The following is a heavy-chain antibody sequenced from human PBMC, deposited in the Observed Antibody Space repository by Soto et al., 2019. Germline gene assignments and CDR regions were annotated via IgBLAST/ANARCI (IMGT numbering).Heavy chain of an antibody. CDR1: GYTFTGYY. CDR2: INPDSGGT. D-gene: IGHD5-18*01. CDR3: ARTSVDTAMVY. V-gene: IGHV1-2*04. J-gene: IGHJ4*02. Sequence: GASVKVSCKASGYTFTGYYMHWVRQAPGQGLEWMGWINPDSGGTNYAQKFQGWVTMTRDTSISTAYMELSRLRSDDTAVYYCARTSVDTAMVYWGQGTLVTVSS.